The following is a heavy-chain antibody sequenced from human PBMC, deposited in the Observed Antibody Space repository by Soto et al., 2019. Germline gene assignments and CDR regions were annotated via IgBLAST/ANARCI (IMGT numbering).Heavy chain of an antibody. CDR2: IYYSGST. J-gene: IGHJ4*02. Sequence: QLQLQESGPGLVKPSETLSLTCTVSGGSISSSSYYWGWIRQPPGKGLEWIGSIYYSGSTYYNPSLKSRVTISVDTSKNQFSLKRSSVTAADTAVYYCARLLLWFGEATHLFDYWGQGTLVTVSS. CDR1: GGSISSSSYY. CDR3: ARLLLWFGEATHLFDY. V-gene: IGHV4-39*01. D-gene: IGHD3-10*01.